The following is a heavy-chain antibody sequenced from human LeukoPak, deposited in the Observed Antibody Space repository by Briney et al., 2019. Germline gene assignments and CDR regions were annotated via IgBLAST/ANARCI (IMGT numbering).Heavy chain of an antibody. CDR1: GGAFSSYA. CDR3: AREIMVRGVSEYFQH. J-gene: IGHJ1*01. Sequence: ASVKVSCKASGGAFSSYAISWVRQAPGQGLEWMGRIIPILGIANYAQKFQGRVTITADKSTSTAYMELSSLRSEDTAVYYCAREIMVRGVSEYFQHWGQGTLVTVSS. D-gene: IGHD3-10*01. V-gene: IGHV1-69*04. CDR2: IIPILGIA.